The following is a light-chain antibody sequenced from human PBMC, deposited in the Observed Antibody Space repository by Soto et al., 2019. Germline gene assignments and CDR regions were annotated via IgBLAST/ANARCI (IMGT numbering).Light chain of an antibody. CDR1: SSNIGAGYD. CDR2: GNT. CDR3: QSYDSSLTGSV. Sequence: QLVLTQPPSVSGAPGQRVTISCTGSSSNIGAGYDVHWYRQVPGTAPKLLIFGNTNRPSGVPDRFSGSKSGSSASLAITGLQAEDESEYYCQSYDSSLTGSVFGGWTKLTVL. J-gene: IGLJ3*02. V-gene: IGLV1-40*01.